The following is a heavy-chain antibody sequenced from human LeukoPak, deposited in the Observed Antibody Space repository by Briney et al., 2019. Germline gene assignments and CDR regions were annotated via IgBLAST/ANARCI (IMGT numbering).Heavy chain of an antibody. V-gene: IGHV3-23*01. CDR1: GFTFSSYA. Sequence: GGSLRLSCAASGFTFSSYAMSWVRQAPGKGLEWVSAISGSGGRTYYADSVKGRFTISRDNSKNPLYLQMNSLRAEDTAVYYCANEGYYYDSSGYRYWGQGTLVTVSS. D-gene: IGHD3-22*01. J-gene: IGHJ4*02. CDR3: ANEGYYYDSSGYRY. CDR2: ISGSGGRT.